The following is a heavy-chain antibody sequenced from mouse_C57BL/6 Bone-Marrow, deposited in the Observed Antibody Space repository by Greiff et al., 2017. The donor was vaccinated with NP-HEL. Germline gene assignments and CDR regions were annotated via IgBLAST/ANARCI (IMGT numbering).Heavy chain of an antibody. CDR3: TRAVTEY. Sequence: EVQLQQSGAELVRPGASVKLSCTASGFNIKDDYMHWVKQGPEQGLEWIGWIDPENGDTEYASKFQGKATITADTSSNTAYLQLSSLTSEDTAVYYCTRAVTEYWGQGTTLTVSS. J-gene: IGHJ2*01. CDR1: GFNIKDDY. D-gene: IGHD2-13*01. CDR2: IDPENGDT. V-gene: IGHV14-4*01.